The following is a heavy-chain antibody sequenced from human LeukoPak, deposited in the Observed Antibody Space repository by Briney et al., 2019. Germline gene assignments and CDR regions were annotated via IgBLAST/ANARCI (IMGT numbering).Heavy chain of an antibody. CDR2: IIPIFGTA. J-gene: IGHJ6*02. V-gene: IGHV1-69*13. D-gene: IGHD5-18*01. CDR1: GGTFSSYA. CDR3: AREPVDTAMVTLYYGMDV. Sequence: SVKVSCTASGGTFSSYAISWVRQAPGQGLEWMGGIIPIFGTANYAQKFQGRVTITADESTSTAYMELSSLRSEDTAVYYCAREPVDTAMVTLYYGMDVWGQGTTVTVSS.